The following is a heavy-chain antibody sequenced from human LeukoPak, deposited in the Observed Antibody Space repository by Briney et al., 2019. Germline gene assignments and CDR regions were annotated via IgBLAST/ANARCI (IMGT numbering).Heavy chain of an antibody. Sequence: GGSLGLSCAASGFTVSSNYMSWVRQAPGKGLEWVSVIYSGGSTYYADSVKGRFTISRDNSKNTLYLQMNSLRAEDTAVYYCARSRIQLWLRASDDAFDIWGQGTMVTVSS. CDR3: ARSRIQLWLRASDDAFDI. CDR1: GFTVSSNY. CDR2: IYSGGST. D-gene: IGHD5-18*01. J-gene: IGHJ3*02. V-gene: IGHV3-53*01.